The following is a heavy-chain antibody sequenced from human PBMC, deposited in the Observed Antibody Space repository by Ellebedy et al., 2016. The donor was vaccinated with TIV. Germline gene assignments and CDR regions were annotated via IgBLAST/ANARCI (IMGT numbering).Heavy chain of an antibody. CDR3: ARAHWDVVVTAIPSYWYFDL. J-gene: IGHJ2*01. CDR2: IGTAGDT. Sequence: GESLKISXAASGFTFSSYDMHWVRQATGKGLEWVSAIGTAGDTYYPGSVKGRFTISRENAKNSLYLQMNSLRAGDTAVYYCARAHWDVVVTAIPSYWYFDLWGRGTLVTVSS. D-gene: IGHD2-21*02. V-gene: IGHV3-13*01. CDR1: GFTFSSYD.